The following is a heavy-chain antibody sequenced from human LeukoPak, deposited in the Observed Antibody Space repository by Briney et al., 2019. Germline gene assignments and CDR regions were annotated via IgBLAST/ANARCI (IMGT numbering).Heavy chain of an antibody. Sequence: SETLSLTCTVSGGSISSYYWSWIRQPPGKGLEWIGYIYYSGSTNYNPSLKSRVTISVATSKNQFSLKLSSVTAADTAVYYCARSRGYYDSSGYRGWFDPWGQGTLVTVSS. CDR1: GGSISSYY. V-gene: IGHV4-59*01. CDR3: ARSRGYYDSSGYRGWFDP. J-gene: IGHJ5*02. CDR2: IYYSGST. D-gene: IGHD3-22*01.